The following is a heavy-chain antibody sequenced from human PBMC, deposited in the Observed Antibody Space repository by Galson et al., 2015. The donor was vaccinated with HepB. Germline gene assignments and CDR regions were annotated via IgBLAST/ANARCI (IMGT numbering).Heavy chain of an antibody. CDR2: FVPLYGTP. D-gene: IGHD3-9*01. CDR3: ARQIDWSFHS. J-gene: IGHJ4*02. CDR1: GGTFSGYS. V-gene: IGHV1-69*13. Sequence: SVKVSCKASGGTFSGYSVSWVRQAPGQGLEWMGEFVPLYGTPKYAQRFQDRVSITAVDSTGTVFMELSSLTSEDTAVYYCARQIDWSFHSWGQGTLVTVSS.